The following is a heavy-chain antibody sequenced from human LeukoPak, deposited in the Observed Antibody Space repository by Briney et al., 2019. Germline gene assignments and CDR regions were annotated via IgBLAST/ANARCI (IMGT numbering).Heavy chain of an antibody. D-gene: IGHD2-2*01. CDR2: IYHSGST. CDR3: ASERSIGYCSSTSCHHYYYYGMDV. J-gene: IGHJ6*02. CDR1: GGSISSGGYS. V-gene: IGHV4-30-2*01. Sequence: SETLSLTCAVSGGSISSGGYSWSWIRQPPGKCLEWIGYIYHSGSTYYNPSLKSRVTISVDRSRNQFSLKLSSVTDADTAVYYCASERSIGYCSSTSCHHYYYYGMDVWGQGTTVTVSS.